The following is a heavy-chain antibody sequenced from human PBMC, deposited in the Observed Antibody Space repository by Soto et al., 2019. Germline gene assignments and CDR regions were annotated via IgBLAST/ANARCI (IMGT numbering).Heavy chain of an antibody. CDR2: MNEDGGTT. Sequence: GGSLRLSCAASGFTFSSYWMHWVRQAPGKGLVWVSRMNEDGGTTDYADSVKGRFTISRDSAKNTLYLQMNSLRVEDTAVYYCASDLSGRADVWGQGTTVTVSS. D-gene: IGHD3-10*01. CDR1: GFTFSSYW. J-gene: IGHJ6*02. CDR3: ASDLSGRADV. V-gene: IGHV3-74*01.